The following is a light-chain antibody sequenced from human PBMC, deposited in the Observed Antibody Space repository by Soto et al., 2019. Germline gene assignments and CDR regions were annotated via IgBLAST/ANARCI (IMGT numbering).Light chain of an antibody. V-gene: IGKV3-15*01. J-gene: IGKJ1*01. CDR1: QSVSNN. CDR3: QQYNNWPPT. Sequence: EIVLTQSPGTLSLSPWEIATLSCRVSQSVSNNYLAWYQQKPGQAPRLLIYGASTRATGIPARFSGSGSGTEFTLTISSLQSEDFAVYYCQQYNNWPPTFGQGTKVDIK. CDR2: GAS.